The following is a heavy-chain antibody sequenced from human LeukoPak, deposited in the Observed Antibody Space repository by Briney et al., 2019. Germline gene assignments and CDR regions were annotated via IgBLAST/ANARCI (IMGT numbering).Heavy chain of an antibody. CDR1: GFTFSSYW. D-gene: IGHD1-26*01. CDR2: IKQDGRDK. J-gene: IGHJ4*02. Sequence: GGSLRLSCAASGFTFSSYWMSWFRKAPGKGLEWVANIKQDGRDKYYVDSVKGRFTISRDNTKNSLYLQMNNLRAEDTAVYYCARVRSGSDNDYWGQGTLVTVSS. CDR3: ARVRSGSDNDY. V-gene: IGHV3-7*01.